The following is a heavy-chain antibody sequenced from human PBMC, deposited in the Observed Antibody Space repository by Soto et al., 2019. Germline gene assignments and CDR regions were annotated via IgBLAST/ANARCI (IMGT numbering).Heavy chain of an antibody. J-gene: IGHJ4*02. D-gene: IGHD4-17*01. CDR2: IIPIFGTA. CDR3: ARDASDYGDPPYFDY. CDR1: GGTFTSYA. V-gene: IGHV1-69*01. Sequence: QVQLVQSGAEVEKPGSSVMLSCKAYGGTFTSYAISWVRQAPGQGLEWMGGIIPIFGTANYAQKFQGRVTITGDESRTTAYMERNSLRFEDTGVYYCARDASDYGDPPYFDYWGQGTLVTVSS.